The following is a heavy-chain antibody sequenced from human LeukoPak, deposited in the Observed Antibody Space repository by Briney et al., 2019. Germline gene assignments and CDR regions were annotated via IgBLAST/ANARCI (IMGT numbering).Heavy chain of an antibody. CDR1: GFTFSSYS. V-gene: IGHV3-21*01. CDR3: ASGAARPDY. Sequence: PGGSLRLFCAASGFTFSSYSMNWVRQAPGKGLEWVSSISSSSSYIYYADSAKGRFTISRDNAKNSLYLQMNSLRAEDTAVYYCASGAARPDYWGQGTLVTVSS. J-gene: IGHJ4*02. CDR2: ISSSSSYI. D-gene: IGHD6-6*01.